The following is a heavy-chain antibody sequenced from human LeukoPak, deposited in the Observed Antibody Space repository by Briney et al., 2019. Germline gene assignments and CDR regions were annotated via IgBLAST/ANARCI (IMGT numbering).Heavy chain of an antibody. D-gene: IGHD1-26*01. CDR3: AREDSGSYGFGY. CDR1: GYTFTGYY. CDR2: INPNSGGT. J-gene: IGHJ4*02. Sequence: GASVKVPCKASGYTFTGYYMHWVRQAPGQGLEWMGWINPNSGGTNYAQKFQGRVTMTRDTSISTAYMELSRLRSDDTAVYYCAREDSGSYGFGYWGQGTLVTVSS. V-gene: IGHV1-2*02.